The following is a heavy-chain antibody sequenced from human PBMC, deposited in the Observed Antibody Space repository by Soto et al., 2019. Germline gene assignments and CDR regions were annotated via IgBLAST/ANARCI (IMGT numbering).Heavy chain of an antibody. J-gene: IGHJ4*02. CDR1: GGTFSRSA. CDR3: ARDSTVTNAFEY. V-gene: IGHV1-69*11. CDR2: IIPVLATP. D-gene: IGHD4-17*01. Sequence: QVQLVQSGAEVKKPGSSVKVSCKASGGTFSRSAISWVRQAPGQGLEYMGTIIPVLATPKYAQKFQGRVSITAYEATGPSDMALYSFTSDDTAVYYCARDSTVTNAFEYWGQGTLVTVSS.